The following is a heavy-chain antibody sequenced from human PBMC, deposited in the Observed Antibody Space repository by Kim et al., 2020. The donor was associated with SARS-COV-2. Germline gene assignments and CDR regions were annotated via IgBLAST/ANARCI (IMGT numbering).Heavy chain of an antibody. J-gene: IGHJ4*02. CDR3: ANGLTPGPY. Sequence: GGSLRLSCAASGFTFSEYWMHWVRQAPGKGLVWVSRIIPDGRSTSYADSVKGRFTISRDNAKNTLYLQMNSLRAEDTAVYYCANGLTPGPYWGQGNVVT. CDR1: GFTFSEYW. V-gene: IGHV3-74*01. CDR2: IIPDGRST. D-gene: IGHD2-15*01.